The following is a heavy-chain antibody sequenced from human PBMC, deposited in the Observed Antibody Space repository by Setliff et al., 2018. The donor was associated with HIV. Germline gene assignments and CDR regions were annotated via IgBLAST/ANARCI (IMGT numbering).Heavy chain of an antibody. CDR1: GGSLSGYY. D-gene: IGHD4-4*01. CDR3: ARGRMATVLIRNWIDP. Sequence: SETLSLTCAVYGGSLSGYYWTWIRQPPGKGLEWIGEINHSGSTNYNPSPKSRVTISIDTSKNQFSLKLSSVTAADTAMYYCARGRMATVLIRNWIDPWGQGSLVTVS. J-gene: IGHJ5*02. CDR2: INHSGST. V-gene: IGHV4-34*01.